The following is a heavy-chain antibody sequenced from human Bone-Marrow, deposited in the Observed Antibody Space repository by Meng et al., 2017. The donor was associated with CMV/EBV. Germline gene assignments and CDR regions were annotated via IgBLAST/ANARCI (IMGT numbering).Heavy chain of an antibody. CDR3: ARDLRQLVRYYYYYYGMDV. CDR1: GFTFSSYS. V-gene: IGHV3-21*01. Sequence: GGSLRLSCAASGFTFSSYSMNWVRQAPGKGLEWVSSISSSSSYIYYADSVKGRFTISRDNAKNSLYLQMNSLRAEDTAVYYCARDLRQLVRYYYYYYGMDVWGQGTTVTVSS. D-gene: IGHD6-6*01. CDR2: ISSSSSYI. J-gene: IGHJ6*02.